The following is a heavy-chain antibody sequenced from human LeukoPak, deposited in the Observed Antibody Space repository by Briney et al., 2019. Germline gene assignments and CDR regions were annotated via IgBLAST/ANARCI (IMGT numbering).Heavy chain of an antibody. CDR2: IYYSGST. CDR3: ARASTYTAMVSDAFDI. D-gene: IGHD5-18*01. J-gene: IGHJ3*02. Sequence: SETLSLTCTVSGGSISSYYWSWIRQPPGKGLEWIGYIYYSGSTNYNPSLKSRVTISVDTSKNQFSLKLSPVTAADTAVYYCARASTYTAMVSDAFDIWGQGTMVTVSS. CDR1: GGSISSYY. V-gene: IGHV4-59*01.